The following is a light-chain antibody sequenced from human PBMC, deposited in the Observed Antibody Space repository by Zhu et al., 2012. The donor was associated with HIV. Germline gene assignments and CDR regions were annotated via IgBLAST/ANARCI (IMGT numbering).Light chain of an antibody. Sequence: EIVMTQSPDTLSVFPGERATLSCRASQSFGSTLAWYQHKPGQPPRLLIYGASTRAAGIPARFSGSGSGTEFTLTISGVQSEDFAVYYCQQYHTWPLTFGGGTKVEIK. V-gene: IGKV3-15*01. CDR3: QQYHTWPLT. J-gene: IGKJ4*01. CDR2: GAS. CDR1: QSFGST.